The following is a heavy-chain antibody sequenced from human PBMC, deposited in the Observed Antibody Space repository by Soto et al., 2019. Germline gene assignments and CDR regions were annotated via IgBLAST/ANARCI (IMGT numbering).Heavy chain of an antibody. CDR2: INHSGST. Sequence: QVQLQQWGAGLLKPSETLSLTCAVYGGSFSGYYWSWIRQPPGKGLEWLGEINHSGSTNYNPSLKSRVTISVDTSKSQFSLKLSSVTAADTAVYYCARGEGGYDYRFRAYFQHLGQGTLVTVSS. CDR1: GGSFSGYY. CDR3: ARGEGGYDYRFRAYFQH. J-gene: IGHJ1*01. D-gene: IGHD5-12*01. V-gene: IGHV4-34*01.